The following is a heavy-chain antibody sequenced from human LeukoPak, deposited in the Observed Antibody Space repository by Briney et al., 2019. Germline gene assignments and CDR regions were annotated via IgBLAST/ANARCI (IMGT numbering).Heavy chain of an antibody. V-gene: IGHV3-72*01. CDR2: IRSKATGHST. J-gene: IGHJ3*02. D-gene: IGHD3-10*01. Sequence: GGSLRLSCAASGFTFSDHYMDWVRQASGKGLEWVGRIRSKATGHSTDYAASVKGRFTLSRDDSKNSLYLQMNTLKTEDTAVYFCARVGRWFGAFGIWGQGTMVTVSS. CDR3: ARVGRWFGAFGI. CDR1: GFTFSDHY.